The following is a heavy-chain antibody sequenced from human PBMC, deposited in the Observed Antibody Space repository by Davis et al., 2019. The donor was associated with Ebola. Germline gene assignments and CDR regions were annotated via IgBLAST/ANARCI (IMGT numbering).Heavy chain of an antibody. V-gene: IGHV3-48*01. CDR1: GFTFSSYS. D-gene: IGHD2-15*01. CDR2: ISSSSSTI. CDR3: AKGLGYCSGGSCFLYYYYGMGV. Sequence: GGSLRLSCAASGFTFSSYSMNWVRQAPGKGLEWVSYISSSSSTIYYADSVKGRFTISRDNSKNTLYLQMNSLRAEDTAVYYCAKGLGYCSGGSCFLYYYYGMGVWGQGTTVTVSS. J-gene: IGHJ6*02.